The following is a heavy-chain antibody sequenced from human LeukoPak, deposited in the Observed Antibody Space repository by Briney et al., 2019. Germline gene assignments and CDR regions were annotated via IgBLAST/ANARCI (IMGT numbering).Heavy chain of an antibody. CDR3: AKVRWAATGYFDY. D-gene: IGHD6-25*01. Sequence: GSLRLSCAASGFTFSSYAVSWVRQAPGKGLEWVSTITISATNTYYADSVRGRFTISRDNSKNTLYLQMNSLRAEDTAVYHCAKVRWAATGYFDYWGQGTLVTVSS. V-gene: IGHV3-23*01. CDR2: ITISATNT. CDR1: GFTFSSYA. J-gene: IGHJ4*02.